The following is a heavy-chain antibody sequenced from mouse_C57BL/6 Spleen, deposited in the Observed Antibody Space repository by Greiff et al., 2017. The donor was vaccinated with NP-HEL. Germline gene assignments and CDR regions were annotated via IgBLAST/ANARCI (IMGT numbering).Heavy chain of an antibody. V-gene: IGHV1-52*01. CDR3: ARDDYFDY. Sequence: QVQLKQPGAELVRPGSSVKLSCKASGYTFTSYWMHWVKQRPIQGLEWIGNIDPSDSETHYTQKFKDKATLTVDKSSSTAYMQLSSLTSEDSAGYYGARDDYFDYWGQGTTLTVSS. CDR2: IDPSDSET. J-gene: IGHJ2*01. CDR1: GYTFTSYW.